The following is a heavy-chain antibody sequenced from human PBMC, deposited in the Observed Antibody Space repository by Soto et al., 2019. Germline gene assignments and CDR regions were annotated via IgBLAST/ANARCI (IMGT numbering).Heavy chain of an antibody. CDR2: ISGSGGST. J-gene: IGHJ4*02. V-gene: IGHV3-23*01. D-gene: IGHD3-3*01. Sequence: GGSLRLSCAASGFTFSSYAMSWVRQAPGKGLEWVSVISGSGGSTYYADSVKGRFSISRDNSKNTLYLQMNSLRAEDTAVYYCAKYPCFFGVVIILAPFYFWGQGTLVPGSS. CDR3: AKYPCFFGVVIILAPFYF. CDR1: GFTFSSYA.